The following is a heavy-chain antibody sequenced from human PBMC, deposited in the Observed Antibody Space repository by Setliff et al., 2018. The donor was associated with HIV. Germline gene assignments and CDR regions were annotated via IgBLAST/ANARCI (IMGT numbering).Heavy chain of an antibody. J-gene: IGHJ3*02. CDR2: MDSSGNT. CDR1: GGSFSGYN. D-gene: IGHD5-12*01. CDR3: ARAEMATIVAFDI. V-gene: IGHV4-34*01. Sequence: SETLSLTCAVYGGSFSGYNWSWIRQPPGKGLEWIGSMDSSGNTYYSPSLRSRVTLSLDTSKNHISLHLSSVTAADAAVYYCARAEMATIVAFDIWGQGTMVTVSS.